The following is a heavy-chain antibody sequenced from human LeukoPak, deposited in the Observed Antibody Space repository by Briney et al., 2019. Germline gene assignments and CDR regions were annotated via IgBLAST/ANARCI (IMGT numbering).Heavy chain of an antibody. V-gene: IGHV4-34*01. CDR2: INHSGST. CDR1: GGSFSGYY. D-gene: IGHD1-1*01. J-gene: IGHJ4*02. CDR3: ARGLTGTGRGRDY. Sequence: SETLSLTCAVYGGSFSGYYWSWIRHPPGKGLEWIGEINHSGSTNYKPSLKSRVTTSVDTSKNQFSLKLSSVTAADAAVYYSARGLTGTGRGRDYWGRGTLVTVSS.